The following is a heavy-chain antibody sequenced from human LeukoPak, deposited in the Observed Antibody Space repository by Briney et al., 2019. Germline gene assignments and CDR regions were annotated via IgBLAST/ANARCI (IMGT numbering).Heavy chain of an antibody. D-gene: IGHD3-10*01. CDR1: GGSFSGYS. V-gene: IGHV4-34*01. J-gene: IGHJ4*02. CDR3: ARGMVRGVSVAYY. CDR2: INHSGST. Sequence: SETLSLTCAVCGGSFSGYSWSWIRQPPGKGLEWIGEINHSGSTNYNPSLRSRVTISVDTSKNQFSLNLSSVTAADTALYYCARGMVRGVSVAYYWGQGTLVTVSS.